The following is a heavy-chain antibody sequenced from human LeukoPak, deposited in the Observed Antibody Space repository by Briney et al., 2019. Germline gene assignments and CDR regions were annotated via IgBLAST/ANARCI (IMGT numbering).Heavy chain of an antibody. D-gene: IGHD6-19*01. Sequence: GGSLRLSCAASGFVFSSYSMNWVRQTPGKGLEWVSYISTMSTTKYYADSVKGRFTISRDNAKNSPYLQMNSLRDEDTAMYYCARDAGYSSAWFQEGDYWGQGTLVTVSS. J-gene: IGHJ4*02. CDR2: ISTMSTTK. CDR3: ARDAGYSSAWFQEGDY. CDR1: GFVFSSYS. V-gene: IGHV3-48*02.